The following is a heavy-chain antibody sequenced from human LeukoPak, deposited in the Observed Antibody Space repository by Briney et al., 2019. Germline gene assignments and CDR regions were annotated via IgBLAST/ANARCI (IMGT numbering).Heavy chain of an antibody. CDR2: INPNSGGT. D-gene: IGHD3-22*01. J-gene: IGHJ4*02. Sequence: GASVKVSCKASGYSFTGHYMHWVRQAPGQGLEWMGWINPNSGGTNYAQKFQGRVTMTRDTSISTAYMELSRLTSDDTAVYYCARPKEDSSGYAYFDYWGQGTLVTVSS. V-gene: IGHV1-2*02. CDR1: GYSFTGHY. CDR3: ARPKEDSSGYAYFDY.